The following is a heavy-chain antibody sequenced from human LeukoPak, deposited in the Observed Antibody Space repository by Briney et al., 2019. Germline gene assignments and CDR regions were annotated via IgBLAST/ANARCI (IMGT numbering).Heavy chain of an antibody. D-gene: IGHD1-26*01. CDR3: ARGGDSNYYYYMGV. V-gene: IGHV4-30-4*08. Sequence: SETLSLTCTVSGGSIRSGDYYWTWIRQPPGKGLEWIGYIYNSGDTYYNPSLKSRVTISIDTSKNQSSLQLRSVTAADTAVYYCARGGDSNYYYYMGVWGKGTTVTVSS. CDR1: GGSIRSGDYY. CDR2: IYNSGDT. J-gene: IGHJ6*03.